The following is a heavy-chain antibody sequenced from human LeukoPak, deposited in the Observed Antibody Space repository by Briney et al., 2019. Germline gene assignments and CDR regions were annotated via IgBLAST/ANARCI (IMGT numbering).Heavy chain of an antibody. D-gene: IGHD3-22*01. Sequence: SETLSLTCTVSGGSISSSSYYWGWIRQPPGKGLEWIGSIYYSGSTYYNPSLKSRVTISVDTSKNQFSLKLSSVTAADTAVYYCARTRGTLYYYDSSGHYYFDYWGQGTLVTVSS. CDR2: IYYSGST. CDR3: ARTRGTLYYYDSSGHYYFDY. J-gene: IGHJ4*02. V-gene: IGHV4-39*01. CDR1: GGSISSSSYY.